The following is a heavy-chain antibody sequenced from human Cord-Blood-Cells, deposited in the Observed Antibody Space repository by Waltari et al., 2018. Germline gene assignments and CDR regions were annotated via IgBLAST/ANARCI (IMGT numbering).Heavy chain of an antibody. J-gene: IGHJ4*02. Sequence: QVQLQQWGAGLLKPSETLSLTCAAYGGSFSGYYWSWIRQPPGKGLEWIGEINHSGSTNYNPSLKRRVTISVDTSKNQFSLKLSSVTAADTAVYYCAREPYSSGWYFNWGQGTLVTVSS. CDR3: AREPYSSGWYFN. D-gene: IGHD6-19*01. CDR2: INHSGST. CDR1: GGSFSGYY. V-gene: IGHV4-34*01.